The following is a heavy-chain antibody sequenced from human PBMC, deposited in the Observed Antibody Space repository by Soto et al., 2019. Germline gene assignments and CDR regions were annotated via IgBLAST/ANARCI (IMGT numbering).Heavy chain of an antibody. CDR2: ISAYNGNT. CDR3: ARDSVHYDILTGPRTEAAFDI. CDR1: GYTFTSYG. D-gene: IGHD3-9*01. V-gene: IGHV1-18*04. Sequence: ASVKVSCKASGYTFTSYGISWVRQAPGQGLEWMGWISAYNGNTNYAQKLQGRVTMTTDTSTSTAYMELRSLRSDDTAVYYCARDSVHYDILTGPRTEAAFDIWGKGTMVTVSS. J-gene: IGHJ3*02.